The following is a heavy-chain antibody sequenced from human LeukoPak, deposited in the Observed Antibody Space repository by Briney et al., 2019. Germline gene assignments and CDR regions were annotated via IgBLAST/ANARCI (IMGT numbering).Heavy chain of an antibody. D-gene: IGHD5-12*01. V-gene: IGHV1-69*04. CDR1: GCTFSSYA. J-gene: IGHJ4*02. Sequence: GASVKLTCNASGCTFSSYAISRVRQAPGPGLERMGRILPILGIANYAQKFPGRVTSTADKSTSKSYMKLSRQRTKVKAVYTCSYIRGYSGYDWTSLDYWGQGTLVTVSS. CDR3: SYIRGYSGYDWTSLDY. CDR2: ILPILGIA.